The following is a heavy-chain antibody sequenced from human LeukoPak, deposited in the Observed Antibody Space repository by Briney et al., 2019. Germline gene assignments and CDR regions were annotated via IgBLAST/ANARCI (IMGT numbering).Heavy chain of an antibody. CDR3: ARQKTTVGY. J-gene: IGHJ4*02. V-gene: IGHV4-39*01. CDR1: GGSISGSTYY. D-gene: IGHD4-11*01. Sequence: PSETLSLTCIVSGGSISGSTYYWGWIRQPPGKGLEWIATIYYSGTTYYNPSLKSRVTISVDTSKNQFSLKLSSVTAADTAVYYCARQKTTVGYWGQGTLVTVSS. CDR2: IYYSGTT.